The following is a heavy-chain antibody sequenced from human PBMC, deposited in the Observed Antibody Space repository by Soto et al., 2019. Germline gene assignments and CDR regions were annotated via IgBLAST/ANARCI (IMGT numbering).Heavy chain of an antibody. CDR3: ARGLGYCSGGSCYSNYYYYMDV. CDR1: GYTFTGYY. D-gene: IGHD2-15*01. CDR2: INPNSGGT. V-gene: IGHV1-2*04. Sequence: ASVKVSCKASGYTFTGYYMHWVRQAPGQGLEWMGWINPNSGGTNYAQKFQGWVTMTRDTSISTAYMELSRLRSDDTAVYYCARGLGYCSGGSCYSNYYYYMDVWGKGTTVTVSS. J-gene: IGHJ6*03.